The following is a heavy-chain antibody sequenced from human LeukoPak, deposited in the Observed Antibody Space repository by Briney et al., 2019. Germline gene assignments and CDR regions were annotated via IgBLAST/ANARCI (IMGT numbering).Heavy chain of an antibody. Sequence: PSETLSLTCAVYGGSFSGYYWSWIRQPAGKGLEWIGRIYTSGSTNYNPSLKSRVTMSVDTSKNQFSLKLSSVTAADTAVYYCARERPTVTTLYFDYWGQGTLVTVSS. CDR3: ARERPTVTTLYFDY. CDR2: IYTSGST. V-gene: IGHV4-4*07. D-gene: IGHD4-17*01. J-gene: IGHJ4*02. CDR1: GGSFSGYY.